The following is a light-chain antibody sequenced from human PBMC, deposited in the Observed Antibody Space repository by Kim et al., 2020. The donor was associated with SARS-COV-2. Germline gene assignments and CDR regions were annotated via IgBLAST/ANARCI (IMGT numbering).Light chain of an antibody. CDR1: KLGDKY. J-gene: IGLJ2*01. V-gene: IGLV3-1*01. CDR3: QAWDSSTAV. Sequence: VPPEQTASITCSGDKLGDKYACWYQQKPGQSPVLVIYQDSKRPSGIPERFSGSNSGNTATLTISGTQAMDEADYYCQAWDSSTAVFGGGTQLTVL. CDR2: QDS.